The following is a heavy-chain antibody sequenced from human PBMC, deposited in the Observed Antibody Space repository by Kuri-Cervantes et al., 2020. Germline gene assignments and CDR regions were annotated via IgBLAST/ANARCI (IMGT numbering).Heavy chain of an antibody. CDR3: ARLFRTGVDY. CDR1: GYSISSDFY. V-gene: IGHV4-38-2*01. J-gene: IGHJ4*02. Sequence: SQTLSLTCAVSGYSISSDFYWGWIRQPPGKGLEWIGVIYHSGSTYYNPSLKSRVTISVDTSKNQFSLKLSSVTAADTAVYYCARLFRTGVDYWGQGTLVTVSS. CDR2: IYHSGST. D-gene: IGHD7-27*01.